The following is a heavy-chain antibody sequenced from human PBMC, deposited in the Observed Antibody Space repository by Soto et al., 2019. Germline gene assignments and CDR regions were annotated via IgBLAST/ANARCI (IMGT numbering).Heavy chain of an antibody. CDR1: GYNFISFW. Sequence: RGESLKISCETSGYNFISFWIAWVRQMPGKGLEWMGLIYPGDSDTTYSPAFQGQVTISVDRSTKTAYLQWSSLKASDTAMYYCARQAYYGLGTYYSDSWGQRTMVTVSS. J-gene: IGHJ4*02. V-gene: IGHV5-51*01. D-gene: IGHD3-10*01. CDR3: ARQAYYGLGTYYSDS. CDR2: IYPGDSDT.